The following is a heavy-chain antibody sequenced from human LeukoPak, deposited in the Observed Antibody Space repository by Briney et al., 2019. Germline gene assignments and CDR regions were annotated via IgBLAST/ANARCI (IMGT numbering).Heavy chain of an antibody. Sequence: SESLSLTCAVYGGSFSGYYWSWIRQPPGKGLEWIGEINHSGSTNYNPSLKSRVTISVDTSKNQFSLKLSSVTAADTAVYYCARGRYWGQGTLVTVSS. J-gene: IGHJ4*02. CDR1: GGSFSGYY. CDR2: INHSGST. CDR3: ARGRY. V-gene: IGHV4-34*01.